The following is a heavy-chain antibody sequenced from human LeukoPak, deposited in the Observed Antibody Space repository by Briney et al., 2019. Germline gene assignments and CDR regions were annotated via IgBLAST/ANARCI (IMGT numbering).Heavy chain of an antibody. CDR1: GGSISSYY. D-gene: IGHD3-3*01. J-gene: IGHJ4*02. Sequence: SETLSLTCTVSGGSISSYYWSWIRQPLGKGLEWIGYIYYSGSTNYNPSLKSRVTISVDTSKNQFSLKLSSVTAADTAVYYCARGGGRFLEWLPDYFDYWGQGTLVTVSS. V-gene: IGHV4-59*01. CDR3: ARGGGRFLEWLPDYFDY. CDR2: IYYSGST.